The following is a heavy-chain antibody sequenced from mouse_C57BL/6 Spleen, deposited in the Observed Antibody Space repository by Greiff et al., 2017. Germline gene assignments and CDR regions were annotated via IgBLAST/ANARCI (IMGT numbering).Heavy chain of an antibody. CDR1: GYSFTGYF. V-gene: IGHV1-20*01. CDR2: INPYNGDT. D-gene: IGHD2-3*01. CDR3: ARCDGYYFDY. Sequence: EVKLMESGPELVKPGDSVKISCKASGYSFTGYFMNWVMQSHGKSLEWIGRINPYNGDTFYNQKFKGKATLTVDKSSSTAHMELRSLTSEDSAVYYCARCDGYYFDYWGQGTTLTVSS. J-gene: IGHJ2*01.